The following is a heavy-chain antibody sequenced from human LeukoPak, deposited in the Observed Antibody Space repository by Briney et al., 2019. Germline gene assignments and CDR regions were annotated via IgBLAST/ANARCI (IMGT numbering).Heavy chain of an antibody. Sequence: GGSLRLSCAATGFSFSMFAMTWVRQGPGKGLEWVSVISGSGENTNSADSLKGRFTTSRDNSKNTLYLQMNSLRVEDTALYYCAKIPTYYYDSSEGSDIWGQGTMVTVSS. CDR1: GFSFSMFA. V-gene: IGHV3-23*01. D-gene: IGHD3-22*01. J-gene: IGHJ3*02. CDR2: ISGSGENT. CDR3: AKIPTYYYDSSEGSDI.